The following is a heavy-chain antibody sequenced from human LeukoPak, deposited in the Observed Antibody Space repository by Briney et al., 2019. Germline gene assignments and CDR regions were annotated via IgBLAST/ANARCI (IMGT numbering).Heavy chain of an antibody. V-gene: IGHV4-30-2*01. CDR1: GDSINSGDYS. CDR3: ARDGATGGWFDP. Sequence: SETLSLTCAVSGDSINSGDYSWSWIRQPPGKGLEWIGYIDHSGSTYYNPSLKSRVTISVDRSKSQFSLKLTSVTAADTAVYYCARDGATGGWFDPWGQGTLVTVSS. D-gene: IGHD1-26*01. CDR2: IDHSGST. J-gene: IGHJ5*02.